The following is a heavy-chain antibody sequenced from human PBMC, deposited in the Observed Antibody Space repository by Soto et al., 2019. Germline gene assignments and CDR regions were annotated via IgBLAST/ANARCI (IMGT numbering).Heavy chain of an antibody. V-gene: IGHV1-18*01. D-gene: IGHD2-15*01. CDR2: IGPYNGNT. J-gene: IGHJ2*01. CDR3: ARCYCSVGSCYTCWHFDL. CDR1: GYTFSNFG. Sequence: ASVKVSCKASGYTFSNFGLSWVRQAPGQGLEWMGWIGPYNGNTDHAQKFQDRATMTTDTSTNTAYMELRGLTSDDTAVYYCARCYCSVGSCYTCWHFDLWGRGTLVTVSS.